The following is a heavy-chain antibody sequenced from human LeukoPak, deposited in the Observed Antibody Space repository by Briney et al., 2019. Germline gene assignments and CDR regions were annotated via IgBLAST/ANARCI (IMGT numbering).Heavy chain of an antibody. CDR1: GGSISSGGYY. Sequence: PSETLSLTCTVSGGSISSGGYYWSWIRQHPGKGLEWIGYIYYSGSTCYNPSLKSRVTISVDTSKNQFSLKLSSVTAADTAVYYCAIGYSSSWYSAANWFDPWGQGTLVTVSS. CDR3: AIGYSSSWYSAANWFDP. J-gene: IGHJ5*02. V-gene: IGHV4-31*03. D-gene: IGHD6-13*01. CDR2: IYYSGST.